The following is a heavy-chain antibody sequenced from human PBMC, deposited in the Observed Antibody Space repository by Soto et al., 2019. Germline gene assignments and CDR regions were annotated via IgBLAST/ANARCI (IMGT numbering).Heavy chain of an antibody. CDR1: GDSMCSSY. Sequence: SETLSLTCTVSGDSMCSSYLTWFRQPPGKGLEWIGYIYDSGSTNYNPSLKSRVTISVDTSKNQFSLKLTSVTAADTAVYYCAAPPRIVVMTTEIPSWGQGTLVTVSS. J-gene: IGHJ5*02. D-gene: IGHD2-21*02. CDR3: AAPPRIVVMTTEIPS. V-gene: IGHV4-59*01. CDR2: IYDSGST.